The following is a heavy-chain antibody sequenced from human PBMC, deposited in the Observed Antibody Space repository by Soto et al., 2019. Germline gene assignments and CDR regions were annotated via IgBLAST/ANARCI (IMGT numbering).Heavy chain of an antibody. D-gene: IGHD3-3*01. CDR1: GFSLTTSGVG. V-gene: IGHV2-5*02. CDR3: AHRVLRTVFGLVTTTAIYFDF. J-gene: IGHJ4*02. CDR2: IYWDDDK. Sequence: QITLNESGPTQVKPRQTLPLTCTFSGFSLTTSGVGVGWIRQSPGKAPEWLALIYWDDDKRYSPSLKSRLTITKDTSKNQVVLTMADLDPADTATYYCAHRVLRTVFGLVTTTAIYFDFWGQGTPGAVSS.